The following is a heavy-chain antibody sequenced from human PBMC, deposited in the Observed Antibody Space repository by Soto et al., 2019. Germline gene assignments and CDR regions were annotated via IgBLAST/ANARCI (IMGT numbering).Heavy chain of an antibody. CDR2: ISGGGDGT. CDR3: AKKGLGSLATYCSTGDCHYDSDI. V-gene: IGHV3-23*01. D-gene: IGHD2-15*01. CDR1: GFTFGNYA. J-gene: IGHJ3*02. Sequence: EVQLLESGGGLVQPGGSLRLSCAASGFTFGNYAMIWVRQAPGKGLEWVSTISGGGDGTYYADSVRGRFTISRENSRNTVYLQMNSLRAEDTAVYYCAKKGLGSLATYCSTGDCHYDSDIWGQGTMVTVSS.